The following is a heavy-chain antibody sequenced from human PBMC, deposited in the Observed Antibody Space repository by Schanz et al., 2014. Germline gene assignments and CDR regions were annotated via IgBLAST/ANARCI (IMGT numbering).Heavy chain of an antibody. CDR2: ISRDGTTS. CDR3: ARENLNWEAFDI. J-gene: IGHJ3*02. CDR1: GFTSSNAW. Sequence: VQLVESGGGLVKPGGSLRLSCAASGFTSSNAWMNWIRQAPGKGLEWLSYISRDGTTSYYADSVKGRFTISRDNAKNSLYLEMTSLRGEDTAVYYCARENLNWEAFDIWGQGTVVTVSS. V-gene: IGHV3-11*01. D-gene: IGHD7-27*01.